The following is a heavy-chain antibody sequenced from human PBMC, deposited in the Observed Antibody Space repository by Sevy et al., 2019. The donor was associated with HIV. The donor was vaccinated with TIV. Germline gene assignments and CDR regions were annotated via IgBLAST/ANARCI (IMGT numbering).Heavy chain of an antibody. Sequence: SETLSLTCAVSGGSISSGGYSWSWIRQPPGKGLGWIGYIYHSGSTYYNPSLKSRVTISVDRSKNQFSLKLSSVTAADTAVYYCARVARGDYYGSASYNWFDPWGQGTLVTVSS. CDR1: GGSISSGGYS. CDR2: IYHSGST. D-gene: IGHD3-10*01. J-gene: IGHJ5*02. V-gene: IGHV4-30-2*01. CDR3: ARVARGDYYGSASYNWFDP.